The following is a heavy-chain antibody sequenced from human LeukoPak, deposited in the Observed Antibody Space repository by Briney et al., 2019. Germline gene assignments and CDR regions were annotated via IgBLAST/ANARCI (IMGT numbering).Heavy chain of an antibody. V-gene: IGHV4-31*03. CDR1: GDSISSGGYY. Sequence: SETLFLTCTVSGDSISSGGYYWSWIRQHPGKGLEWIGYIYNSGSTYYNPSLKSRVTISIDTSKRQFSLKLTSVTAADTAVYYCAREPTGSYSFDFWGQGTLVTVSS. CDR3: AREPTGSYSFDF. CDR2: IYNSGST. J-gene: IGHJ4*02. D-gene: IGHD1-26*01.